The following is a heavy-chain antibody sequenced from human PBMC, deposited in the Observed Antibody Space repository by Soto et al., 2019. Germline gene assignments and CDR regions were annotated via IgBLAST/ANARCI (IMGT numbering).Heavy chain of an antibody. V-gene: IGHV3-30*18. D-gene: IGHD6-13*01. CDR2: ISYGGSNK. CDR1: GFTFSSYG. Sequence: PGGSLRLSGAASGFTFSSYGMHWVRQAPGKGLEWVAVISYGGSNKYYADSVKGRFTISRDNSKNTLYLQMNSLRAEDTAVYYCAKSDGNPGYSSSWYTPMDGMDVWGQGTTVTVSS. J-gene: IGHJ6*02. CDR3: AKSDGNPGYSSSWYTPMDGMDV.